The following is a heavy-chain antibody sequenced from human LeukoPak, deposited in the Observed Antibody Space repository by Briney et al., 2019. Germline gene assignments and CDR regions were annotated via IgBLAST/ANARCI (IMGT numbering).Heavy chain of an antibody. CDR1: GITFRSYA. J-gene: IGHJ4*02. Sequence: GGSLRLSCATSGITFRSYAMHWVRQAPGKGLEWVAAISYDGSNKYYTDSVKGRFTISRDNSKNTLYLQMISLRAEDTAVYYCARGLGYSWYYFAYWGQGTLVTVSS. CDR2: ISYDGSNK. V-gene: IGHV3-30-3*01. D-gene: IGHD2-15*01. CDR3: ARGLGYSWYYFAY.